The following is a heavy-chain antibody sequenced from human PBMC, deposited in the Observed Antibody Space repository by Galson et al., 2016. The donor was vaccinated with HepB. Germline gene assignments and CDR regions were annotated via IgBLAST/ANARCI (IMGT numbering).Heavy chain of an antibody. CDR3: AIDPSQWDNDFVDY. D-gene: IGHD3/OR15-3a*01. Sequence: FLRLSCAASGLAFSYYGMTWVRQAPGKGLEWVSTIGGGRNRDTHYAESVKGRFTISRDNSKNTLYLQMNSLIDDDTAIYFCAIDPSQWDNDFVDYWGRGTLVTVSS. J-gene: IGHJ4*02. V-gene: IGHV3-23*01. CDR1: GLAFSYYG. CDR2: IGGGRNRDT.